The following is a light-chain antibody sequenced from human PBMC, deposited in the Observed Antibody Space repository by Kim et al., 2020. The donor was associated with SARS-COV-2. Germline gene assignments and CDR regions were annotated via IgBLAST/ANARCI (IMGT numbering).Light chain of an antibody. CDR3: SSYTIRSTCV. J-gene: IGLJ3*02. CDR1: TTDIGSYNF. Sequence: QSALTQPASVSGSPGQSITISCTGTTTDIGSYNFVSWYQQHPGKAPKVIIYDVTKRPSGVSNRFSGSKSGNTASLTISGLQAEDEADYYCSSYTIRSTCVFGGGTQLTVL. V-gene: IGLV2-14*03. CDR2: DVT.